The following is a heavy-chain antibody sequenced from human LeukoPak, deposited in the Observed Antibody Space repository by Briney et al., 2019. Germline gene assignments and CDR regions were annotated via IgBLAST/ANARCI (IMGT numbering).Heavy chain of an antibody. CDR3: ARGLGYSSSPDWFDP. J-gene: IGHJ5*02. V-gene: IGHV4-59*12. CDR2: IYYSGST. Sequence: KPSETLSLTCTVSGGSISNYYWSWIRQPPGKGLEWIGYIYYSGSTNYNPSLKSRVTISVDTSKNQFSLKLSSVTAADTAVYYCARGLGYSSSPDWFDPWGQGTLVTVSS. D-gene: IGHD6-6*01. CDR1: GGSISNYY.